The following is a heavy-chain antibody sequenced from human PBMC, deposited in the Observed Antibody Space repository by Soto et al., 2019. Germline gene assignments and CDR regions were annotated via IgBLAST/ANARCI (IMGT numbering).Heavy chain of an antibody. CDR2: ISGSGGKT. Sequence: GGSLRLSCETSGFTFSSYAMSWVRQAPGKGLEWVSGISGSGGKTYYADSVKGRFTISRDNSKDMLSLQLNSLRAEDTAIYYCAKCAISASGLSWFDPWGQGTLVTVSS. D-gene: IGHD3-10*01. J-gene: IGHJ5*02. CDR3: AKCAISASGLSWFDP. CDR1: GFTFSSYA. V-gene: IGHV3-23*01.